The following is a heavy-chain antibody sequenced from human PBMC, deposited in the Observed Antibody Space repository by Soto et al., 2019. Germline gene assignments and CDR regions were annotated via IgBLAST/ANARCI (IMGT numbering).Heavy chain of an antibody. CDR2: ISAYNGNT. CDR1: GYIFTSYG. CDR3: ARARHYYDSSGYPAYYFDY. V-gene: IGHV1-18*01. D-gene: IGHD3-22*01. Sequence: QVQLVQSGAEVKKPGASVKVSCKASGYIFTSYGISWVRQAPGQGLEWMGWISAYNGNTNYAQKLQGRVTMTTDTSTSTAYMELRSLRSDDTAVYYCARARHYYDSSGYPAYYFDYWGQGTLVTVSS. J-gene: IGHJ4*02.